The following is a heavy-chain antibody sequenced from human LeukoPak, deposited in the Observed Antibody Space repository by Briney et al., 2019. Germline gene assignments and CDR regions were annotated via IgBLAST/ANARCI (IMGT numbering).Heavy chain of an antibody. Sequence: GGSLRLSCAASGFTFSSYEMNWVRQAPGKGLEWVSSISGSGGSTNYADSVKGRFTISRDKSKNTLYIQMNILRAEDTAVYYCASLYGSGPNWFNPWGQGTLVTVSS. CDR2: ISGSGGST. D-gene: IGHD3-10*01. CDR1: GFTFSSYE. V-gene: IGHV3-23*01. J-gene: IGHJ5*02. CDR3: ASLYGSGPNWFNP.